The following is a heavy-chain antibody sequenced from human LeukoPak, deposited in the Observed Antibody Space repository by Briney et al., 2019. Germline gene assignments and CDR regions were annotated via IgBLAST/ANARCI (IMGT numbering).Heavy chain of an antibody. CDR2: IIPILGIA. V-gene: IGHV1-69*04. Sequence: SVKVSCKASGGTFSSYAISWVRQAPGQGLEWMGRIIPILGIANYAQKFQGRVTITADKSTSTAYMELSSLRSEDTAMYYCAAHPGYSGDWHPPWGQGTLVTVSS. D-gene: IGHD1-26*01. CDR3: AAHPGYSGDWHPP. J-gene: IGHJ5*02. CDR1: GGTFSSYA.